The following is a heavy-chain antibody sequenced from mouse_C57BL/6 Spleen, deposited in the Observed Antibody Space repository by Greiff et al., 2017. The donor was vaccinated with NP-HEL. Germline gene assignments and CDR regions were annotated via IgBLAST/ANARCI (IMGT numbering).Heavy chain of an antibody. CDR2: IDPETGGT. Sequence: QVQLQQSGAELVRPGASVTLSCKASGYTFTDYEMHWVKQTPVHGLEWIGAIDPETGGTAYNQKFKGKAILTADKSSSTAYMELRSLTSEDSAVYYCTRSSTTVVAHFDYWGQGTTLTVSS. V-gene: IGHV1-15*01. D-gene: IGHD1-1*01. CDR1: GYTFTDYE. J-gene: IGHJ2*01. CDR3: TRSSTTVVAHFDY.